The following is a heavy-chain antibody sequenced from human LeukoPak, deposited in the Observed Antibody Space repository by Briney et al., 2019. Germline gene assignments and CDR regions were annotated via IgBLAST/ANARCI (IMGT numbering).Heavy chain of an antibody. J-gene: IGHJ3*02. Sequence: PSGTLSLTCAVSGGSISSSNWWSWVRQPPGKGLEWIGEIYHSGGTNYNPSLKSRVTISVDKSKNQFSLKLSSVTAADTAVYYCARVPIPPYYDILTGYYGYDAFDIWGQGTMVTVSS. D-gene: IGHD3-9*01. CDR1: GGSISSSNW. CDR2: IYHSGGT. V-gene: IGHV4-4*02. CDR3: ARVPIPPYYDILTGYYGYDAFDI.